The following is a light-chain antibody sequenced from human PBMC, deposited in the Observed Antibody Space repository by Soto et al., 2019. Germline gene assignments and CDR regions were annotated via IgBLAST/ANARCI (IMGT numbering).Light chain of an antibody. V-gene: IGKV3-20*01. CDR2: GAS. J-gene: IGKJ2*01. Sequence: VLTQSPGTLSLSPGERATISCRASQSINSSYLAWYQHKPGQAPRLLFYGASSRATGIPHRFSGSASGTDSTLTISRLEPEDCGVYYCQQYGGSPPYTFGQGTRLEIK. CDR3: QQYGGSPPYT. CDR1: QSINSSY.